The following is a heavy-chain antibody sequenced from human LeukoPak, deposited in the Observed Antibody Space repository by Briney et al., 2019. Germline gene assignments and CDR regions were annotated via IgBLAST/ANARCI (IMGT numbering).Heavy chain of an antibody. V-gene: IGHV4-59*01. CDR1: GGSISVYY. CDR3: ARVRGRYDSSGYYYGYFDY. J-gene: IGHJ4*02. Sequence: PSETLSLTCTVSGGSISVYYWSWIRQPPGKGLEWIGYIYYSGSTNYNPSLKSRVTISVDTSKNQFSLKLTSVTAADTAVYYCARVRGRYDSSGYYYGYFDYWGQGTLVTVSS. CDR2: IYYSGST. D-gene: IGHD3-22*01.